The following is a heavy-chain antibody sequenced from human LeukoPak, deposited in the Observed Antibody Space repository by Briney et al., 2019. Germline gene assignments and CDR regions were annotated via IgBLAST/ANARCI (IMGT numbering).Heavy chain of an antibody. CDR2: GDYSGGT. V-gene: IGHV4-39*07. CDR1: GGSITSGPRY. J-gene: IGHJ4*02. Sequence: SETLSLTCTVSGGSITSGPRYWNWIRRSAEKGLEWIASGDYSGGTYYNPSLESRVAISADMSKNQISLKLTSVTGADTAVYYCAGERGEEYSSGWYKTNYFYNWGQGIRVTVSS. CDR3: AGERGEEYSSGWYKTNYFYN. D-gene: IGHD6-19*01.